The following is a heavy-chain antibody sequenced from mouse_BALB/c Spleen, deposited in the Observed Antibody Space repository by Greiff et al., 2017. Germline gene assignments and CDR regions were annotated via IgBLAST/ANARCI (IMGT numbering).Heavy chain of an antibody. D-gene: IGHD4-1*01. CDR2: IWAGGST. J-gene: IGHJ2*01. Sequence: VMLVESGPGLVAPSQSLSITCTVSGFSLTSYGVHWVRQPPGKGLEWLGVIWAGGSTNYNSALMSRLSISKDNSKSQVFLKMNSLQTDDTAMYYCARNGETGTVYFDYWGQGTTLTVSS. V-gene: IGHV2-9*02. CDR3: ARNGETGTVYFDY. CDR1: GFSLTSYG.